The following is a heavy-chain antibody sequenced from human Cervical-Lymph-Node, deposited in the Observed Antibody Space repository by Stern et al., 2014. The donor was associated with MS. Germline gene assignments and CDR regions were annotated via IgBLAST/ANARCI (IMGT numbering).Heavy chain of an antibody. Sequence: VQLEESGPGLVKPSETLSLTCTVSGGSISSYYWSWIRQPPGKGLEWIGYIYYSGSTNYKPYLKSRVTISVDTAKNHFSLKMRPVPAADTAVYYCARDDKGYFDYWGQGTLVTVSS. J-gene: IGHJ4*02. CDR1: GGSISSYY. V-gene: IGHV4-59*01. CDR2: IYYSGST. CDR3: ARDDKGYFDY.